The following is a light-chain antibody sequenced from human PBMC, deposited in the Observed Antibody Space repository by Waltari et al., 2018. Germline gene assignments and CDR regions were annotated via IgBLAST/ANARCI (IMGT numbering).Light chain of an antibody. V-gene: IGLV2-23*02. J-gene: IGLJ1*01. CDR3: CSYAGSSTLGGCYV. Sequence: QSALTQPASVSGSPGQSITISCTGTSSDVGSYNLVSWYQQHPGKAPKLMIYEVSKRHSGVSKRFSGYKCGNTAFLTMSGLQAEDEAEYYCCSYAGSSTLGGCYVVGTGTKVTVL. CDR2: EVS. CDR1: SSDVGSYNL.